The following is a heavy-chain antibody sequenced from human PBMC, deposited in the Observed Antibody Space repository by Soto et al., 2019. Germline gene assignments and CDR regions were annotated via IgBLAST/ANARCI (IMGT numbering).Heavy chain of an antibody. CDR2: ISSSSSTI. J-gene: IGHJ5*02. Sequence: GGSLRLSCAASGFTFSSYSMNWVRQAPGKGLEWVSYISSSSSTIYYADSVKGRFTISRDNAKNSLYLQMNSLRAEDTAVYYCAREGLRFLEWLLYPNWFDPWGQGTLVTVSS. CDR1: GFTFSSYS. D-gene: IGHD3-3*01. CDR3: AREGLRFLEWLLYPNWFDP. V-gene: IGHV3-48*01.